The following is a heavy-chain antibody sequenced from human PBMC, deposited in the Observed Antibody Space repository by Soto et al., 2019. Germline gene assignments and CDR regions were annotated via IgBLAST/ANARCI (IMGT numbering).Heavy chain of an antibody. J-gene: IGHJ4*02. CDR1: GYSFTHYW. V-gene: IGHV5-51*01. CDR2: VYPGDSDI. Sequence: GGSLKISCKCSGYSFTHYWIAWVRQMPGKGLEDMGIVYPGDSDIRYSPSFRGQVTIPADKTINTAYLQWSRLKSSDSGIYYCARENWYHDVLTGYFPYTFDSWGQGTRVTVSS. CDR3: ARENWYHDVLTGYFPYTFDS. D-gene: IGHD3-9*01.